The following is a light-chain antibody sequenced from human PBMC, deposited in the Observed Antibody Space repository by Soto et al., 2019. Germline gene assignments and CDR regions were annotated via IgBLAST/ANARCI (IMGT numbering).Light chain of an antibody. CDR3: SSYTGSSTLLV. J-gene: IGLJ1*01. CDR2: EVS. Sequence: QSVLTQPASVSGSPGQSITISCTGTSSDVGGYNYVSWYQQHPGKAPKLMIYEVSNRPSGVSNRFSGSKSGNTASLTISGLQAEDEADYYCSSYTGSSTLLVFGTGTKLTVL. CDR1: SSDVGGYNY. V-gene: IGLV2-14*01.